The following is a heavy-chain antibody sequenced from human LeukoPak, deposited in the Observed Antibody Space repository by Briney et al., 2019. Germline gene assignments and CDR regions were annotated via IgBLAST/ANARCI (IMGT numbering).Heavy chain of an antibody. J-gene: IGHJ4*02. CDR3: ARDKLVGPTQFDY. Sequence: GGSLRLSCAASGFTFSSYAMSWVRQAPGKGLEWVSSISSSSSYIYYADSVKGRFTISRDNAKDSLYLQMNSLRAEDTAVYYCARDKLVGPTQFDYWGQGTLVTVSS. CDR2: ISSSSSYI. V-gene: IGHV3-21*01. D-gene: IGHD1-26*01. CDR1: GFTFSSYA.